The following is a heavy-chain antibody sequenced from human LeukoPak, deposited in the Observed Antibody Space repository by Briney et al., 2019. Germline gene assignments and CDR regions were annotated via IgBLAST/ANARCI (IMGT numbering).Heavy chain of an antibody. CDR3: ARYRPHYFDY. CDR1: GFSFSDYY. J-gene: IGHJ4*02. D-gene: IGHD1-26*01. Sequence: PGGSLRLSCAASGFSFSDYYMSWIRQAPGKGLEWVSYISSSYSSIYYADSVKGRFTISRDNAKNSLYLQMNSLRAEDTAVYYCARYRPHYFDYWGQGTLVTVSS. V-gene: IGHV3-11*04. CDR2: ISSSYSSI.